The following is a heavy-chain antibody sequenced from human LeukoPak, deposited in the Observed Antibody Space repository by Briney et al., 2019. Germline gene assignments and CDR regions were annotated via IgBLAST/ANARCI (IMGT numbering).Heavy chain of an antibody. V-gene: IGHV3-23*01. Sequence: PGGSLRLSYAASGFIFSSYAMSWVRQAPGKGLEWVSAISGSGGSTYYADSVKGRFTISRDNSKNTLYLQMNSLRAEDTAVYYCAKASGYDFYYYGMDVWGQGTTVTVSS. D-gene: IGHD5-12*01. CDR1: GFIFSSYA. J-gene: IGHJ6*02. CDR2: ISGSGGST. CDR3: AKASGYDFYYYGMDV.